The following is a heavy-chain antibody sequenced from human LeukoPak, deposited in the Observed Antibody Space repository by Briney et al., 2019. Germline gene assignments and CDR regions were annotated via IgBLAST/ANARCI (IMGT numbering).Heavy chain of an antibody. J-gene: IGHJ4*02. Sequence: GGSLRLSCAASGFTFSSYAMHWVRQAPGKGLEWVAVISYDGSNKYYADSVKGRFTISRDNSKNTLYLQMNSLRAEDTAVYYCARGLAVADYWGQGTLVTVSS. D-gene: IGHD6-19*01. CDR1: GFTFSSYA. V-gene: IGHV3-30-3*01. CDR2: ISYDGSNK. CDR3: ARGLAVADY.